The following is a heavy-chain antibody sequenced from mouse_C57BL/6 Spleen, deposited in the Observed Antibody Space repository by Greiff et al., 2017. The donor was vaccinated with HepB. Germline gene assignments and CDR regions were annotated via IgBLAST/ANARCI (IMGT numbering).Heavy chain of an antibody. V-gene: IGHV3-6*01. CDR2: ISYDGSN. D-gene: IGHD2-4*01. Sequence: EVKLLESGPGLVKPSQSLSLTCSVTGYSITSGYYWNWIRQFPGNKLEWMGYISYDGSNNYNPSLKNRISITPDTSKNQFFLKLNSVTTEDTATDYFARAGDYAWFAYWGQRTLVTVSA. J-gene: IGHJ3*01. CDR3: ARAGDYAWFAY. CDR1: GYSITSGYY.